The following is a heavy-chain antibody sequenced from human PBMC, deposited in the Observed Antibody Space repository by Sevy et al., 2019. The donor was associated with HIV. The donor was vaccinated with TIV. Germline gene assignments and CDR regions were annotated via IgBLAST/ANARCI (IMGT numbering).Heavy chain of an antibody. J-gene: IGHJ4*02. V-gene: IGHV3-23*01. CDR2: FSFGCGKI. D-gene: IGHD2-15*01. CDR1: GFTFSKYS. CDR3: AREGWTKPHDY. Sequence: GGSLKLSCAASGFTFSKYSMSWIRQTPGKGLEWVSTFSFGCGKINYADSVKGRFTISRDDSRNTFYLQMNSLRAEDTAIYYCAREGWTKPHDYWGQGTVVTVS.